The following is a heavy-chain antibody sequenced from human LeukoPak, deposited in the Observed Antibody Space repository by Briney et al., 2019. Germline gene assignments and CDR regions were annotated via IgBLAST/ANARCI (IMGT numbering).Heavy chain of an antibody. J-gene: IGHJ4*02. CDR2: IYHSGST. Sequence: SETLSLTCAVSGGSISSGGYSWCWIRQPPGKGLEWIGYIYHSGSTYYNPSLKSRVTISVDRSKNQFSLKLSSVTAADTAVYYCARVYGDYENYFDYWGQGTLVTVSS. CDR1: GGSISSGGYS. V-gene: IGHV4-30-2*01. D-gene: IGHD4-17*01. CDR3: ARVYGDYENYFDY.